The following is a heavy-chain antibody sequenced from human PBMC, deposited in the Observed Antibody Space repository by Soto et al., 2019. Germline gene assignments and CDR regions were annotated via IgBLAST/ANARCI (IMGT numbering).Heavy chain of an antibody. CDR2: FFIGGNT. CDR1: GGSMSSSSTYY. CDR3: ARLESSAAAIWLVY. J-gene: IGHJ4*02. V-gene: IGHV4-39*01. Sequence: TSETLSLTCTVSGGSMSSSSTYYWGWMRQPPGKGLEWIASFFIGGNTYYNPSVKSRVTISVDTSKNQFSLKLSSVTAADTAVYYCARLESSAAAIWLVYWGQGTLVTVSS. D-gene: IGHD2-2*02.